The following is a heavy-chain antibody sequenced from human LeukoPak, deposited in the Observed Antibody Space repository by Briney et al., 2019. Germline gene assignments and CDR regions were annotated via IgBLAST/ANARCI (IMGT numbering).Heavy chain of an antibody. Sequence: GGSLRLSCAASGFTFSSYSMNWVRQAPGKGLEWVSSISSSSYIYYADSVKGRFTISRDNAKNSLYLQMNSLRAEDTAVYYCARVWGPGGNDYWGQGTLVTVSS. CDR2: ISSSSYI. CDR3: ARVWGPGGNDY. CDR1: GFTFSSYS. J-gene: IGHJ4*02. D-gene: IGHD3-16*01. V-gene: IGHV3-21*01.